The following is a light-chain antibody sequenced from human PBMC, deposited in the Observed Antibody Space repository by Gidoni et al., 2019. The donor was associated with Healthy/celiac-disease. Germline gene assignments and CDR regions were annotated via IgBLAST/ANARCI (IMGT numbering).Light chain of an antibody. CDR1: SSDVGGYNY. CDR2: EVS. V-gene: IGLV2-14*01. Sequence: QSALTQPASVSGSPGQSITISCTGTSSDVGGYNYVSWYHQHPGKAPKLMLYEVSNRPSGVSNRFSGSKSGNTAALTISGLQAEDEADYYCSSYTSSSTLVVFGGGTKLTVL. CDR3: SSYTSSSTLVV. J-gene: IGLJ2*01.